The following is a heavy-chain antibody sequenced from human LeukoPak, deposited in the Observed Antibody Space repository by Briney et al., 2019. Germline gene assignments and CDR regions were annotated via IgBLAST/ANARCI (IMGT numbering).Heavy chain of an antibody. CDR2: IYSGGST. CDR1: GFTVSSNY. J-gene: IGHJ4*02. CDR3: ARVPHYYGSGSYPVN. D-gene: IGHD3-10*01. V-gene: IGHV3-66*01. Sequence: GGSLRLSCAASGFTVSSNYMSWVRQAPGKGLEWVSVIYSGGSTYYADSVKGRFTISRDNSKNTLYLQMNSLRAEDTAVYYCARVPHYYGSGSYPVNWGQGTLVTVSS.